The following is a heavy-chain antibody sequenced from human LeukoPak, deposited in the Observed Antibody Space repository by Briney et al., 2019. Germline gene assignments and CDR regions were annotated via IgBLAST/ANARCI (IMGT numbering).Heavy chain of an antibody. J-gene: IGHJ3*02. CDR3: ARVVGAFDI. CDR2: ISSSGSTI. D-gene: IGHD2-15*01. V-gene: IGHV3-48*03. CDR1: GFTFSNYA. Sequence: GGSLRLSCAASGFTFSNYAMNWVRQAPGKGLECVSYISSSGSTIYYADSVKGRFTISRDNAENSLYLQMNSLRAEDTAFYYCARVVGAFDIWGQGTMVTVSS.